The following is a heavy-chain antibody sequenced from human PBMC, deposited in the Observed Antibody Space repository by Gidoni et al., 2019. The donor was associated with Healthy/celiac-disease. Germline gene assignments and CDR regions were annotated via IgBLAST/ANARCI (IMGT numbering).Heavy chain of an antibody. D-gene: IGHD6-19*01. CDR2: INHSGST. V-gene: IGHV4-34*01. J-gene: IGHJ4*02. Sequence: QVQLQQWGAGRLKPSETLSLTCAVYGGSFSGYYWSWIRQPPGKGLEWIGEINHSGSTNYNPSLKSRVTISVDTSKNQFSLKLSSVTAADTAVYYCARVGSGWYRFDYWGQGTLVTVSS. CDR1: GGSFSGYY. CDR3: ARVGSGWYRFDY.